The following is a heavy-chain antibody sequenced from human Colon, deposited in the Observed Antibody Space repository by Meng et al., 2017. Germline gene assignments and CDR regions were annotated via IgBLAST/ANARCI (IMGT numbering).Heavy chain of an antibody. CDR1: GGSISSYY. D-gene: IGHD6-19*01. J-gene: IGHJ4*02. V-gene: IGHV4-59*01. CDR3: AREEVAGIFDY. Sequence: SETLSLTCTASGGSISSYYWSWIRQPPGKGLEWIGYIYYSGSTNYNPSLKSRVTISVDTSKNQFSLKLSSVTAADTAVYYCAREEVAGIFDYWGQGTLVTVSS. CDR2: IYYSGST.